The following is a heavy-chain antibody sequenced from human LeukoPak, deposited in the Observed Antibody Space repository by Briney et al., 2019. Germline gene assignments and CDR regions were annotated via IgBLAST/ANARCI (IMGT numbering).Heavy chain of an antibody. J-gene: IGHJ5*02. CDR2: ICCTGNT. CDR3: ARHKSGIDWFDP. Sequence: PSETLSLTCTLSGDSISSSGYCWGWIRQPPGKGLECVGVICCTGNTYYNPSLKSRVTISVDTSKNQFSLRLSSVTAADTAVYYCARHKSGIDWFDPWGQGTLVTVSS. D-gene: IGHD1-14*01. CDR1: GDSISSSGYC. V-gene: IGHV4-39*01.